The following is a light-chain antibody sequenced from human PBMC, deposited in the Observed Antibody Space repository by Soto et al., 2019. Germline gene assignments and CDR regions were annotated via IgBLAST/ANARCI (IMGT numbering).Light chain of an antibody. V-gene: IGKV1-39*01. Sequence: DIPMTQSPSSLSASVEDRVTITCRASQSISSYLNWYQQKPGKAPKLLIYAASSLQSGVPSRFSGSRSGTDFTLTNSSLHPEDFATNYCEQSYSTPYTFGQGSKLEIK. CDR1: QSISSY. CDR2: AAS. J-gene: IGKJ2*01. CDR3: EQSYSTPYT.